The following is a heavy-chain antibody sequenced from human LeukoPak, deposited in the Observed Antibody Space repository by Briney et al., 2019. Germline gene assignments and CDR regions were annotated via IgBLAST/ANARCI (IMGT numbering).Heavy chain of an antibody. CDR3: ARDYGDAYFDY. J-gene: IGHJ4*02. CDR2: ISYDGSNK. Sequence: GGFLRLSCAASGFTFSSYAMHWVRQAPGKGLEWVAVISYDGSNKYYADSVKGRFTISRDNSKNTLYLQMNSLRAEDTAVYYCARDYGDAYFDYWGQGTLVTVSS. D-gene: IGHD4-17*01. V-gene: IGHV3-30*04. CDR1: GFTFSSYA.